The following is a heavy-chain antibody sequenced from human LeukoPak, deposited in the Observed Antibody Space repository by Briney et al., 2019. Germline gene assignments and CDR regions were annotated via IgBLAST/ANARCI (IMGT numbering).Heavy chain of an antibody. CDR3: ARDHSGFHFDY. CDR2: ISAYNGIP. J-gene: IGHJ4*02. Sequence: ASVKVSCKAPGYTFTSYHIAWVRQAPGRGLEWMGWISAYNGIPKYAENLQGRITMTVDTSTSTAYMELRSLRSDDTAVYYCARDHSGFHFDYWGQGTLVTVSS. V-gene: IGHV1-18*01. CDR1: GYTFTSYH. D-gene: IGHD3-10*01.